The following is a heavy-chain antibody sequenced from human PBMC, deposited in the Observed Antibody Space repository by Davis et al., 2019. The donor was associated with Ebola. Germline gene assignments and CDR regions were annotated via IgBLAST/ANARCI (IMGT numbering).Heavy chain of an antibody. CDR3: ARDPWGFNKGVLTYYGMDV. J-gene: IGHJ6*02. CDR2: MYYSGGT. Sequence: SETLSLTCTLSGGSISGYYLTWIRQPPGKGLEWIGYMYYSGGTNYNPSLKSRVTISADTSKNQVALKLSSVTATDTAVYYCARDPWGFNKGVLTYYGMDVWGQGTTVTVSS. V-gene: IGHV4-59*01. CDR1: GGSISGYY. D-gene: IGHD3-10*01.